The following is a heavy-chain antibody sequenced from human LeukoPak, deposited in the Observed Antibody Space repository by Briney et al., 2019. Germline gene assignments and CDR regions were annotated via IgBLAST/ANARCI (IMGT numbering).Heavy chain of an antibody. CDR3: ARAVGPFDY. V-gene: IGHV4-61*05. Sequence: SETLSLTCTVSGGSISSSSYYWGWIRQPPGKGLEWIGYIYYSGSTNYNPSLKSRVTISVDTSKNQFSLKLSSVTAADTAVYYCARAVGPFDYWGQGTLVTASS. D-gene: IGHD2-15*01. CDR1: GGSISSSSYY. CDR2: IYYSGST. J-gene: IGHJ4*02.